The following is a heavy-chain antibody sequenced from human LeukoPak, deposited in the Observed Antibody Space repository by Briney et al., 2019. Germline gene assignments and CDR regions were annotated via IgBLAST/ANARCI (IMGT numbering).Heavy chain of an antibody. J-gene: IGHJ1*01. CDR2: IYTSGST. V-gene: IGHV4-4*07. Sequence: SETLSLTCAVFGGPFSDYYWSWIRQPAGKGLEWIGRIYTSGSTNYNPSLKSRVTISVDTSKNQFSLKLSSVTAADTAVYYCARVAAGIGFFQHWGQDTLVTVSS. D-gene: IGHD6-13*01. CDR3: ARVAAGIGFFQH. CDR1: GGPFSDYY.